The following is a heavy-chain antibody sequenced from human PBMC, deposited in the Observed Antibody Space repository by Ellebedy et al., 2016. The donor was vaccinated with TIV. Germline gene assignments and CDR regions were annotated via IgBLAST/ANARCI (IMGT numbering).Heavy chain of an antibody. CDR2: VIPIFGTA. Sequence: ASVKVSCKASGGTFSSYAISWVRQAPGQGLEWMGGVIPIFGTAHYAQKFQGRVTITADTSTNIAYMELSSPRSEDTAVYYYARRVARNYHDSSGYYPDWGQGTLVIVSS. D-gene: IGHD3-22*01. J-gene: IGHJ1*01. V-gene: IGHV1-69*06. CDR1: GGTFSSYA. CDR3: ARRVARNYHDSSGYYPD.